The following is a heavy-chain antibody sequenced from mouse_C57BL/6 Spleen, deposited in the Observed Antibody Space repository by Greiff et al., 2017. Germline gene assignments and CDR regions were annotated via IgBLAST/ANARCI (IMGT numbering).Heavy chain of an antibody. V-gene: IGHV3-6*01. D-gene: IGHD3-2*02. J-gene: IGHJ3*01. Sequence: VQLKQSGPGLVKPSQSLSLTCSVTGYSITSGYYWNWIRQFPGNKLEWMGYISYDGSNNYNPSLKNRISITRDTSKNQFFLKLNSVTTEDTATYYCARAPTAQAPRFAYWGQGTLVTVSA. CDR2: ISYDGSN. CDR3: ARAPTAQAPRFAY. CDR1: GYSITSGYY.